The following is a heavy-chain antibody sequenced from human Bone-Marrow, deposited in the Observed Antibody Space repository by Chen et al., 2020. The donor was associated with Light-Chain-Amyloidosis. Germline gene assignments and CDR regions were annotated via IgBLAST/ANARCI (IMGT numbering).Heavy chain of an antibody. J-gene: IGHJ4*02. CDR3: AKAGSYRFDS. V-gene: IGHV3-53*02. CDR2: IYSGGIT. D-gene: IGHD1-26*01. CDR1: GFIVSDNY. Sequence: EVQLVETGGGLIQPGGSLRLSCEASGFIVSDNYITWVRQAPGKGLEWVSVIYSGGITYYADSRNTLYLQMNSLRAEDTAIYYCAKAGSYRFDSWGQGTLVTVSS.